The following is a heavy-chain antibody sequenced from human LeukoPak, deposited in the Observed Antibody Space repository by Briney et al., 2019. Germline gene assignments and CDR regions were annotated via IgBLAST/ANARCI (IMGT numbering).Heavy chain of an antibody. J-gene: IGHJ6*02. Sequence: GGSLRLSCAASGVTFSSYAMSWVRQAPGKGLEWVSAISGSGGSTYYADSVKGRFTISRDNSKNTLYLQMNSLRAEDTAVYYCAFPYDFWSGYLDYYGMDVWGQGTTVTVSS. V-gene: IGHV3-23*01. CDR1: GVTFSSYA. CDR2: ISGSGGST. D-gene: IGHD3-3*01. CDR3: AFPYDFWSGYLDYYGMDV.